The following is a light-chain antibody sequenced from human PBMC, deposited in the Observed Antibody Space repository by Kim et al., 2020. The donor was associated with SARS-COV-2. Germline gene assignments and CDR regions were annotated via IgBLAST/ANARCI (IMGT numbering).Light chain of an antibody. Sequence: QSALTQPASVSGSPGQSITISCTGTSSDVGGYNYVSWYQQHPGKAPKLMIYDVSHRPSGVSNRFSGSKSGNTASLTISGLQAEDEADYYCSSYTRTSTRVFGGGTKVTVL. CDR1: SSDVGGYNY. V-gene: IGLV2-14*03. CDR3: SSYTRTSTRV. J-gene: IGLJ2*01. CDR2: DVS.